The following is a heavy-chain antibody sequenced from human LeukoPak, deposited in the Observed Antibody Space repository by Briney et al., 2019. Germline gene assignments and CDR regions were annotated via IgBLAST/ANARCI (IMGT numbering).Heavy chain of an antibody. V-gene: IGHV4-4*07. CDR1: GGSISSYY. CDR2: IYTSGST. CDR3: ARDLADILTGHYLWYFDL. D-gene: IGHD3-9*01. J-gene: IGHJ2*01. Sequence: PSETLSLTCTVSGGSISSYYWSWIRQPAGKGLEWIGRIYTSGSTNYNPSLKSRVTMSVDTSKNQFSLKLSSVTAADTAVYYCARDLADILTGHYLWYFDLWGRGTLVTVSS.